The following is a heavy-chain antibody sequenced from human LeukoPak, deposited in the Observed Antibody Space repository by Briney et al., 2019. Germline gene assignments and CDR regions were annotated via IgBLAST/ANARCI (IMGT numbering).Heavy chain of an antibody. CDR2: IYYTGNT. CDR1: GDSVSSRSYY. V-gene: IGHV4-39*01. Sequence: SETLSLTCTVSGDSVSSRSYYWGWIRQLPGRGLEWIASIYYTGNTYYNPSLKSRVTISVDTSKNKFSLRLSSVTAADTAVYYCARRLGAQLDYWGQGTLVTVSS. J-gene: IGHJ4*02. CDR3: ARRLGAQLDY. D-gene: IGHD3-16*01.